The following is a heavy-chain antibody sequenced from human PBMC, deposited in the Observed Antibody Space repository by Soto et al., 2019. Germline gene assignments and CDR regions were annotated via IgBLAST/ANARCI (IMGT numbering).Heavy chain of an antibody. CDR2: IWFDGSNK. V-gene: IGHV3-33*01. CDR1: GFTFSSYG. CDR3: ARADYAVNIDY. D-gene: IGHD4-17*01. J-gene: IGHJ4*02. Sequence: GGSLRLSCAASGFTFSSYGMHWVRQAPGKGLEWVAVIWFDGSNKYYADSLRGRFTISRDNSKNTLYLQLNSLRAEDTAVYYCARADYAVNIDYWGRGTLVTVSS.